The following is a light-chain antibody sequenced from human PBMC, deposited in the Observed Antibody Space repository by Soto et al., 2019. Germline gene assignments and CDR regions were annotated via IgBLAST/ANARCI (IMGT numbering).Light chain of an antibody. CDR1: QSVSSNN. Sequence: EIVLTQSPGTLSLSPGEGATLSCRASQSVSSNNLAWYQQKPGRAPRLLIYGAFNRASDIPHRFSDSGSGTDFTLTISRLEPEDFAVYYCQQFGSSPPYTFGQGTRLEIK. CDR2: GAF. CDR3: QQFGSSPPYT. V-gene: IGKV3-20*01. J-gene: IGKJ2*01.